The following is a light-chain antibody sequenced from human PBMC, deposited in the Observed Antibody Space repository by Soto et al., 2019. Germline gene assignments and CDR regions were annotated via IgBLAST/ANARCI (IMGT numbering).Light chain of an antibody. J-gene: IGKJ5*01. Sequence: EILMTQYPATLSVSPGERATLSCRASQRVSNNLAWYQQRPGRSPRLLIYATSTRATGIPARFSGSGSGTEFTLTISSLESEDFAVYYCQQYDTWPPPFGQWTRLEIK. CDR3: QQYDTWPPP. V-gene: IGKV3-15*01. CDR2: ATS. CDR1: QRVSNN.